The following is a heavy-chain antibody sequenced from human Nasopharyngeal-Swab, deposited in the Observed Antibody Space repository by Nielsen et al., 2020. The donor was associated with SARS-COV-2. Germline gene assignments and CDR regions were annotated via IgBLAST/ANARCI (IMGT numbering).Heavy chain of an antibody. J-gene: IGHJ4*02. CDR1: GSTFSGYA. CDR3: ALSRDYGTFNY. CDR2: FYSGGSST. Sequence: GESLKISCAASGSTFSGYAMTWVRQAPGKGLEGVSTFYSGGSSTFYAEPVKGRFTISRDNAKNTLYLQMNSLRVEDTAEYYCALSRDYGTFNYWGQGTLVTVSS. D-gene: IGHD4-17*01. V-gene: IGHV3-23*03.